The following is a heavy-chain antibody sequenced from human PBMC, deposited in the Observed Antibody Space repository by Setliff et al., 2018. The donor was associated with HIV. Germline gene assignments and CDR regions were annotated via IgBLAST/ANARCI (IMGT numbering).Heavy chain of an antibody. D-gene: IGHD6-13*01. V-gene: IGHV4-34*01. Sequence: SETLSLTGGVSGGSFSDYHWTWIRQSPGKGLEWSGEVSDSGTTNYNPSLKSRVTISVDTSKIQFSLNLNSVTAADTAVYYCARAKLGWRPYAMDVWGQGTAVTVSS. J-gene: IGHJ6*02. CDR2: VSDSGTT. CDR1: GGSFSDYH. CDR3: ARAKLGWRPYAMDV.